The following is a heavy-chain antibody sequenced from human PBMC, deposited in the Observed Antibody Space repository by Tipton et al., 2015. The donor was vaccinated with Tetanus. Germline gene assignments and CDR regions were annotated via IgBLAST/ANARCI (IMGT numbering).Heavy chain of an antibody. Sequence: TLSLTCTVSGGSMNSYYWSWIRQPPGKGLEWTGYIYYTGSTNYNPSLKSGVTISLDTSKNQFSLKLTSVSAADTAVYYCARLTGHSMDVVDYYYFGMDVWGQGPRSPSP. CDR1: GGSMNSYY. J-gene: IGHJ6*02. CDR2: IYYTGST. D-gene: IGHD2-21*01. CDR3: ARLTGHSMDVVDYYYFGMDV. V-gene: IGHV4-59*01.